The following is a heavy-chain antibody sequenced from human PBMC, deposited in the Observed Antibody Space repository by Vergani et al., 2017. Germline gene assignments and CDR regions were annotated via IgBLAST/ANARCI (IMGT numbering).Heavy chain of an antibody. CDR2: ISSSGSSI. D-gene: IGHD2-21*01. V-gene: IGHV3-11*01. Sequence: QVQLVEYGGGLVKPGGSLRLSCAASGFTFSDYYMSWIRQAPGKGLEWVSHISSSGSSIYYADSVKGRFTISRGSARNSLYLQMNSLRAEDTAVYYCASQVKISYYYYLDIWGKGTTVTVSS. CDR3: ASQVKISYYYYLDI. J-gene: IGHJ6*03. CDR1: GFTFSDYY.